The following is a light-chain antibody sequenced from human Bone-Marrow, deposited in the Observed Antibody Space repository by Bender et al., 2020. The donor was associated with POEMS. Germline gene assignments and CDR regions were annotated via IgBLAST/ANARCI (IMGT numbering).Light chain of an antibody. CDR2: END. Sequence: NFMLTQPHSVSESPGKTVTISCTRSSGNIGSNYVQWYQQRPGSGPTTIIYENDERPSGVPDRFSGSMSGTSASLAISGLHSEDEADYYCVAWDDTLNGWVFGGGTKLTVL. CDR3: VAWDDTLNGWV. CDR1: SGNIGSNY. J-gene: IGLJ2*01. V-gene: IGLV6-57*04.